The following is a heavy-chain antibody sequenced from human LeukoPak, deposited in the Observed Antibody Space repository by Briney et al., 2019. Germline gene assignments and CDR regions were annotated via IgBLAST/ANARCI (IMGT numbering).Heavy chain of an antibody. V-gene: IGHV1-2*02. J-gene: IGHJ4*02. CDR1: GYTFTGYY. D-gene: IGHD6-13*01. Sequence: ASVKVSCKASGYTFTGYYMHWVRQAPGQGLEWMGWINPNSGGTNYAQKFQGRVTMTRDTSISTAYMELSRLRSDDTAVYYCARQAKAGYYFDYWGQGTLVTVSS. CDR3: ARQAKAGYYFDY. CDR2: INPNSGGT.